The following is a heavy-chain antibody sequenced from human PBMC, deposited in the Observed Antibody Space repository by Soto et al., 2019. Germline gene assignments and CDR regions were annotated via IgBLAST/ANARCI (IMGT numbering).Heavy chain of an antibody. CDR2: IYPGDSDT. V-gene: IGHV5-51*01. CDR1: GYSFTSYW. J-gene: IGHJ4*02. CDR3: ARLDVDTAMVALYYFDY. D-gene: IGHD5-18*01. Sequence: GESLKISCKGSGYSFTSYWIGWVRQMPGKGLEWMGIIYPGDSDTRYSPSFQGQVTTSADKSISTAYLQWSSLKASDTAMYYCARLDVDTAMVALYYFDYWGQGTLVTVSS.